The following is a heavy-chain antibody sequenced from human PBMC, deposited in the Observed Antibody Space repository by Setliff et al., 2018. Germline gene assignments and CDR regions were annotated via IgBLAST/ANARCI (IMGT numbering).Heavy chain of an antibody. D-gene: IGHD3-10*01. Sequence: ASVKVSCKASGYTFTNYGISWVRQAPGQGLAWMGWISVYNGNTNYARKLQGRVTMATDTSTSTAYMELRSLRSDDTAVYYCATHYYGSGIFDYWGQGTLVTVSS. CDR2: ISVYNGNT. CDR1: GYTFTNYG. V-gene: IGHV1-18*01. J-gene: IGHJ4*02. CDR3: ATHYYGSGIFDY.